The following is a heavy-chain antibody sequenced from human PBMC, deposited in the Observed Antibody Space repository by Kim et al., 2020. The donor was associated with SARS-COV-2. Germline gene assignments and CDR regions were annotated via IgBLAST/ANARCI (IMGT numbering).Heavy chain of an antibody. CDR2: IYYSGST. CDR1: GGSVSSGSYY. CDR3: ARVTPVTPQMTYGMDF. D-gene: IGHD4-17*01. J-gene: IGHJ6*02. Sequence: SETLSLTCTVSGGSVSSGSYYWSWIRQPPGKGLEWIGYIYYSGSTNYNPSLKSRVTISVDTSKNQFSLKLSSVTAADTAVYYCARVTPVTPQMTYGMDFWGQGTTVTVSS. V-gene: IGHV4-61*01.